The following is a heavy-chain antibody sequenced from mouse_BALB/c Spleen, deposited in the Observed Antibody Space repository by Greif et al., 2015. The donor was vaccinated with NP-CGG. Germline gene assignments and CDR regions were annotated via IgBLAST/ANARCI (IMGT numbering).Heavy chain of an antibody. CDR2: ISSGGSYT. D-gene: IGHD2-3*01. V-gene: IGHV5-9-4*01. Sequence: DVKLVESGGGLVKPGGSLKLSCAASGFTFSSYAMSWVRQSPEKRLEWVAEISSGGSYTYYPDTVTGRFTISRDNAKSTLYLEMSSLRSEDTAMYYCARDDGYYAMDYWGQGTSVTVSS. J-gene: IGHJ4*01. CDR3: ARDDGYYAMDY. CDR1: GFTFSSYA.